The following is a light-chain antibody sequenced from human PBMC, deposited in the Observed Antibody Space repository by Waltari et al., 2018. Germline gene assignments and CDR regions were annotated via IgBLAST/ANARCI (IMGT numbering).Light chain of an antibody. CDR2: TAA. CDR3: QQSYSSPYT. V-gene: IGKV1-39*01. CDR1: QSIRSY. J-gene: IGKJ2*01. Sequence: DIQMTQSPSSLSASVGDRVIITCRASQSIRSYLNWYQQKPGKAPKLLIYTAANFQSGVTSRFSGSGSGTDFTLTITSLQPEDFATYYCQQSYSSPYTFGQGTKVETK.